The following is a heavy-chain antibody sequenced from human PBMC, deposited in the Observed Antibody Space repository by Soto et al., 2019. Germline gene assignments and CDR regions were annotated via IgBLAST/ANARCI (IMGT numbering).Heavy chain of an antibody. CDR1: GGSISSSNW. CDR2: IYHSGST. V-gene: IGHV4-4*02. J-gene: IGHJ4*02. Sequence: SETLSLTCAVSGGSISSSNWWSWVRQPPGKGLEWIGEIYHSGSTNYNPSLKSRVTISVDKSKNQFSLKLSSVTAADTAVYYCARVVAAAVGVYYFDYWGQGTLVTVSS. D-gene: IGHD6-13*01. CDR3: ARVVAAAVGVYYFDY.